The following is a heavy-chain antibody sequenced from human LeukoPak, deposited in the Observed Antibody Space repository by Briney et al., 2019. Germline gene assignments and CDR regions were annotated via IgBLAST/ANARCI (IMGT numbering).Heavy chain of an antibody. D-gene: IGHD3-10*01. J-gene: IGHJ4*02. CDR1: GFTFSSYS. Sequence: GGSLRHSCAASGFTFSSYSMNWVRQAPGKGLEWVSSISSSSSYIYYADSVKGRFTISRDNAKNSLYLQMNSLRAEDTAVYYCAREDDDYYGSGSYPDYWGQGTLVTVSS. CDR2: ISSSSSYI. CDR3: AREDDDYYGSGSYPDY. V-gene: IGHV3-21*01.